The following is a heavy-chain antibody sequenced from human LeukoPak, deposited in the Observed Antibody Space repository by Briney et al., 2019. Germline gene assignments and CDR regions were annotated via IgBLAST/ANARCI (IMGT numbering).Heavy chain of an antibody. Sequence: GGSLRLSCVGYGFTFGNYWMAWVRQAPGKGLEWVANIKEDGSEKYYLVSVEGRFTISRDNAKSSVYLQMNSLRAEDTAVYYCAGRIFDIWGQGTMVTVSS. J-gene: IGHJ3*02. CDR2: IKEDGSEK. V-gene: IGHV3-7*01. CDR3: AGRIFDI. CDR1: GFTFGNYW.